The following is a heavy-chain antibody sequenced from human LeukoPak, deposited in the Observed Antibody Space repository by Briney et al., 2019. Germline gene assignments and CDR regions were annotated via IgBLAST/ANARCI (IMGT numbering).Heavy chain of an antibody. CDR1: GFTFSNYA. Sequence: GGSLRLSCAASGFTFSNYAMIWVRQAPGKGLEWVAVISYDGSNKYYADSVKGRFTISRDNSKNTLYLQMNSLRTEDTAVYYCAKGVSSSWSNDAFDIWGQGTMVTVSS. CDR3: AKGVSSSWSNDAFDI. J-gene: IGHJ3*02. D-gene: IGHD6-13*01. CDR2: ISYDGSNK. V-gene: IGHV3-30*18.